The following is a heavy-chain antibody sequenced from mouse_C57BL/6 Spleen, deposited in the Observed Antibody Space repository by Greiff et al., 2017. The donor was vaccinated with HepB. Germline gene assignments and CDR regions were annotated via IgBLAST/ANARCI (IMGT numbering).Heavy chain of an antibody. V-gene: IGHV1-63*01. D-gene: IGHD2-5*01. CDR1: GYTFTNYW. CDR3: ARRSNGGFDY. Sequence: VQLQQSGAELVRPGTSVKMSCKASGYTFTNYWIGWAKQRPGHGLEWIGDIYPGGGYTNYNEKFKGKATLTADKSSSTAYMQFSSLTAEDSAIYYCARRSNGGFDYWGQGTTLTVSS. J-gene: IGHJ2*01. CDR2: IYPGGGYT.